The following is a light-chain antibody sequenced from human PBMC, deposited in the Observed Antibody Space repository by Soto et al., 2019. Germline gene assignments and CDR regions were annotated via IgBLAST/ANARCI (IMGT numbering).Light chain of an antibody. V-gene: IGLV1-40*01. J-gene: IGLJ2*01. CDR3: QSYGGSLMV. CDR1: SSNVGAGYD. Sequence: QSVLTQPPSVSGAPGQRVTISCTGSSSNVGAGYDVHWYQQLPGTAPKLLIYGNNNRPSGVPDRFSGSKSGTSASLAITGLQAEDEADYYCQSYGGSLMVFGGGTQLTVL. CDR2: GNN.